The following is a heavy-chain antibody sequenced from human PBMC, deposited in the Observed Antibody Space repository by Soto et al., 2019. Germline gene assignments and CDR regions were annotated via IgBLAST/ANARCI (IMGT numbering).Heavy chain of an antibody. J-gene: IGHJ6*02. CDR1: GYRFTNYW. CDR2: IDPTESHT. D-gene: IGHD1-26*01. V-gene: IGHV5-10-1*01. Sequence: PGESLKISCKGSGYRFTNYWISWVRQMPGKGLEWMGKIDPTESHTNYSPFFQGHVTISVDKSITTAYLQWNSLKASDTAMYYCARCILGDYAMEVWAQGTTVTVSS. CDR3: ARCILGDYAMEV.